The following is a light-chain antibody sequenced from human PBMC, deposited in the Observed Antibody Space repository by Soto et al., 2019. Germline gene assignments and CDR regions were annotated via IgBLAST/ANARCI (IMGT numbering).Light chain of an antibody. CDR2: DAS. CDR1: QTVRNNY. CDR3: QQFSSYPLT. V-gene: IGKV3-20*01. Sequence: ELVLTQSPATLSLSPGERATLSCRASQTVRNNYLAWYQQKPGQAPRLLIYDASSRATGIPDRFSGGGSGTDFTLTISRLEPEDFAVYYCQQFSSYPLTFGGGTKVDI. J-gene: IGKJ4*01.